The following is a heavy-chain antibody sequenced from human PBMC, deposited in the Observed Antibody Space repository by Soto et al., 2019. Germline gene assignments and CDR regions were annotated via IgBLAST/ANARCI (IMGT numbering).Heavy chain of an antibody. CDR2: IDPSDSYA. Sequence: GESLKISCKGSGYSFTSYWISWVRQMPGKGLEWMGRIDPSDSYANYSPSFQGHVTISADKSISTAYLQWSSLKASDTAMYYCARHGIVVVPAAHYYGMDVWGQGTTVTVSS. V-gene: IGHV5-10-1*01. D-gene: IGHD2-2*01. J-gene: IGHJ6*02. CDR3: ARHGIVVVPAAHYYGMDV. CDR1: GYSFTSYW.